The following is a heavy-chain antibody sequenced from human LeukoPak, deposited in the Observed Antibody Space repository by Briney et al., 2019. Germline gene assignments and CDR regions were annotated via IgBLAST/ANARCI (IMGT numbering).Heavy chain of an antibody. Sequence: GASLRLSCAASGFTFNRYSMNWVRQAPGKGLEWISYISSSGTTIYYADSVQGRFIISRDNARNSLYLQMNGLRAEDTAVYYCARVGYSDFWSGYYWDYWGQGTLATVSS. CDR2: ISSSGTTI. D-gene: IGHD3-3*01. CDR1: GFTFNRYS. J-gene: IGHJ4*02. V-gene: IGHV3-48*01. CDR3: ARVGYSDFWSGYYWDY.